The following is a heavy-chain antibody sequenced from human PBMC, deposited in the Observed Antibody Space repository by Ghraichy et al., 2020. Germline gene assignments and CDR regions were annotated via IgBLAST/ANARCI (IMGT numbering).Heavy chain of an antibody. J-gene: IGHJ2*01. V-gene: IGHV4-59*12. D-gene: IGHD3-16*01. CDR3: ARWITGSRYFDL. CDR2: IYYNGNT. Sequence: SETLSLTCTVSGDSISGYYWNWIRQPPGRGLEWIGYIYYNGNTNYNPSLQSRVTISIDTSRNEFSLKLSSVTAADTAVYYCARWITGSRYFDLWGRGALVTVSS. CDR1: GDSISGYY.